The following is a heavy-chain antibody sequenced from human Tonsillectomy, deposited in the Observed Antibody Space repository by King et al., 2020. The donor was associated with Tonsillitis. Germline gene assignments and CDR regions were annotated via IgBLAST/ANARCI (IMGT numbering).Heavy chain of an antibody. J-gene: IGHJ5*02. D-gene: IGHD2-2*02. CDR2: TSSDGTNK. V-gene: IGHV3-30*18. CDR1: GITFSTYA. CDR3: AKGSASCYTCWFDP. Sequence: VQLVESGGGVVQPGRSLRLSCAASGITFSTYAMHWVSQAPGKGLEWVAATSSDGTNKYYGDSVKGRFTISRDNSKNTLYLQMNSLRVDDTAVYYCAKGSASCYTCWFDPWGQGTLVTVSS.